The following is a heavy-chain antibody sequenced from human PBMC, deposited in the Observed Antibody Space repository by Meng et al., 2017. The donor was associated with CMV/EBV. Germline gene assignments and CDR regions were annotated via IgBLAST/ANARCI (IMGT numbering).Heavy chain of an antibody. CDR2: ISAYNGNT. D-gene: IGHD5-18*01. CDR1: GYTFTRYG. J-gene: IGHJ4*02. V-gene: IGHV1-18*01. Sequence: VQVVQFGAEVKKPGASVKVSCKASGYTFTRYGISWVRQAPGQGLEWMGWISAYNGNTNYAQKLQGRVTMTTDTSTSTAYMELRSLRSDDTAVYYCARDKIQLWPTVGYFDYWGQGTLVTVSS. CDR3: ARDKIQLWPTVGYFDY.